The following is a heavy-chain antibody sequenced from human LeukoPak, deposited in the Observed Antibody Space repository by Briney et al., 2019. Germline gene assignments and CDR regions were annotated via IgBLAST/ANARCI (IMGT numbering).Heavy chain of an antibody. CDR1: GFTFSSYD. D-gene: IGHD5-12*01. J-gene: IGHJ3*02. V-gene: IGHV3-13*05. Sequence: GGSLRLSCAASGFTFSSYDMHWVRQGTGKGLEWVSVIGTAGDPYYPGSVKGRFTISRENAKNSLYLQMSSLRADDTAVYYCARSLPCHGYNPRDCGAFDIWGQGTMVTVSS. CDR2: IGTAGDP. CDR3: ARSLPCHGYNPRDCGAFDI.